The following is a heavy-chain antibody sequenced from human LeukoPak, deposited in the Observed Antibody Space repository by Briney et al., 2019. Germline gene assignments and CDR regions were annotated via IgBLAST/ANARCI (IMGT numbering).Heavy chain of an antibody. D-gene: IGHD3-9*01. CDR1: GGSISSYY. V-gene: IGHV4-59*01. J-gene: IGHJ4*02. Sequence: SETLSLTCTVSGGSISSYYWSWIRQPPGKGLEWIGYIYYSGSTNYNPSLKSRVTISVDTSKNQFSLKLSSVTAADTAVYYCARGVLLTGYPMYYFDYWGQGTLVTVSS. CDR3: ARGVLLTGYPMYYFDY. CDR2: IYYSGST.